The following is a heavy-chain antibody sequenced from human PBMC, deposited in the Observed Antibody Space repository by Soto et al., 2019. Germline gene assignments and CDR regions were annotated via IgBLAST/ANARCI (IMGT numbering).Heavy chain of an antibody. CDR3: ARGGFYEILTGSYPIDAFHL. Sequence: QVQLVQSGAEVQKPGSSVKVSCRASGGTFSGYVITWVRQAPGHGLEWMGEIVPILGIPSYAQKFQGRVTIKADEATSTVNVELNNLRSEDSAVFYCARGGFYEILTGSYPIDAFHLWGQGTMVTVSS. D-gene: IGHD3-9*01. CDR1: GGTFSGYV. J-gene: IGHJ3*01. CDR2: IVPILGIP. V-gene: IGHV1-69*01.